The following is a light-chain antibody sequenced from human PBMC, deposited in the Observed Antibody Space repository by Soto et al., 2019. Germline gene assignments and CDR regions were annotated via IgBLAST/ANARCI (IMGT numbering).Light chain of an antibody. V-gene: IGKV1-39*01. CDR3: QQTYTYPNS. J-gene: IGKJ1*01. Sequence: DIQMTQSPSSVSASVVYRVTITCRASQSISSYLNWYQQKPGKAPRLLIYAASSLQSGVPSRFSASGSGTDFTLTISGLQPEDFGTYFCQQTYTYPNSFGQGTKVDI. CDR2: AAS. CDR1: QSISSY.